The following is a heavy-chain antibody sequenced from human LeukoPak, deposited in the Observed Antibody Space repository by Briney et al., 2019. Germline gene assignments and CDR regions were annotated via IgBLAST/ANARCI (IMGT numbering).Heavy chain of an antibody. CDR1: GFAFSDYG. CDR3: AKSTGYSSGWFNY. J-gene: IGHJ4*02. D-gene: IGHD6-19*01. Sequence: GGSLRLSCAASGFAFSDYGMHWVRQAPGKGLEWVAVISYDGSNKYYADSVKGRFTISRDNSKNTGYLQMNSLRGDDTAVYYCAKSTGYSSGWFNYWGQGTLVTVSS. V-gene: IGHV3-30*18. CDR2: ISYDGSNK.